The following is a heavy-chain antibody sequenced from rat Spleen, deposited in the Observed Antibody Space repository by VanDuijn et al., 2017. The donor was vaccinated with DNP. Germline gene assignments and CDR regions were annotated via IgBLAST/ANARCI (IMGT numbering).Heavy chain of an antibody. Sequence: EVQLVESGGGLAQPGRSLKLSCAASGFTFSDYNMAWLRQAPRKGLEWVATISNTGDSTYYRDSVRGRFTISRDNGESSLYLQMNSLWSEDTATYYCTRATGFDYWGQGVMVTVSS. CDR3: TRATGFDY. V-gene: IGHV5-7*01. J-gene: IGHJ2*01. D-gene: IGHD4-2*01. CDR1: GFTFSDYN. CDR2: ISNTGDST.